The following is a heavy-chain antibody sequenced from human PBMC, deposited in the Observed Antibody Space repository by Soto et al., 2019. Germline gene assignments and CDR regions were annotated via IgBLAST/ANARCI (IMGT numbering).Heavy chain of an antibody. Sequence: SETLSLTCAVYGGSFSGYYWSWIRQPPGKGLEWIGEINDSGSTNYNPSLKSRVTISVDTSKNQFSLKLSSVTAGDTAVYYCARGYGGGGDTGQDAFDIWGQGTMVTVSS. J-gene: IGHJ3*02. CDR2: INDSGST. CDR1: GGSFSGYY. D-gene: IGHD2-21*01. V-gene: IGHV4-34*01. CDR3: ARGYGGGGDTGQDAFDI.